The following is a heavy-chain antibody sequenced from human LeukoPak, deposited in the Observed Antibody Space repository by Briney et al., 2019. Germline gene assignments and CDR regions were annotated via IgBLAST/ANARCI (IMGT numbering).Heavy chain of an antibody. CDR3: ARDYGSGSYYPYYYYYYGMGV. CDR1: GYTFTSYD. D-gene: IGHD3-10*01. J-gene: IGHJ6*02. CDR2: MNPNSGNT. Sequence: ASVKVSCKASGYTFTSYDINWVRQATGQGLEWMGWMNPNSGNTGYAQKFQGKVTMTRNTSISTAYMELSSLRSEDTAVYYCARDYGSGSYYPYYYYYYGMGVWGQGTTVTVSS. V-gene: IGHV1-8*01.